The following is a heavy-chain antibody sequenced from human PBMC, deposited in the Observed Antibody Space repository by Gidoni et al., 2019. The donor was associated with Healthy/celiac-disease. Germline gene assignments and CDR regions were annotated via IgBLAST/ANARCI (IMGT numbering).Heavy chain of an antibody. CDR3: ARDIPNDFWSGYYGYYYYYGMDV. D-gene: IGHD3-3*01. V-gene: IGHV3-11*01. Sequence: QVQLVESGGGLVKPGGSLRLSCAASGFTLSDYYMSWIRPAPGKGLEWVSYISSSGSTIYYADSVKGRFTISRDNAKNSLYLQMNSLRAEDTAVYYCARDIPNDFWSGYYGYYYYYGMDVWGQGTTVTVSS. CDR2: ISSSGSTI. J-gene: IGHJ6*02. CDR1: GFTLSDYY.